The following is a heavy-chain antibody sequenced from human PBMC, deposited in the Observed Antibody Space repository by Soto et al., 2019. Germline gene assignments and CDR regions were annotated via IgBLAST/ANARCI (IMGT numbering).Heavy chain of an antibody. V-gene: IGHV3-30*04. D-gene: IGHD6-6*01. CDR1: GIIFKNYA. Sequence: MRLSSAHSGIIFKNYALNCVLQSRVRGREWVASITRDGYNKYYADSVNGRFTITRDNSRDTLSRQMTALRTEDSSIYYCTKSSGGSSSVGMGYWGQGTRVTVSS. J-gene: IGHJ4*02. CDR3: TKSSGGSSSVGMGY. CDR2: ITRDGYNK.